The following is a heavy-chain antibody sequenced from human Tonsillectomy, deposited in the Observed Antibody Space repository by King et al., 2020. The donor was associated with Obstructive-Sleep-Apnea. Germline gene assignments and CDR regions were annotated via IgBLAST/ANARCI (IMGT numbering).Heavy chain of an antibody. CDR3: AKEGGGSGIYGIDS. CDR1: GFTFSNYA. Sequence: VQLVESGGGMVQPGGSLRLSCLASGFTFSNYAISWVRQAPGKGLEWVSAINTRGTTFYAGSVRGRFTISRDNSKYTVNLQVNSLRAEDTALYYCAKEGGGSGIYGIDSWGQGTLVTVSS. J-gene: IGHJ4*02. V-gene: IGHV3-23*04. CDR2: INTRGTT. D-gene: IGHD3-10*01.